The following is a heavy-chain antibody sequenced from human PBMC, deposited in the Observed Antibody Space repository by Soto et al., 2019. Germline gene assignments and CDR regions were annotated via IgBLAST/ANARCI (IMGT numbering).Heavy chain of an antibody. D-gene: IGHD3-22*01. CDR2: ISTTSVTI. CDR1: GFIFNTYT. V-gene: IGHV3-48*02. CDR3: ARGSSGSDY. J-gene: IGHJ4*02. Sequence: EVQLVESGGGLVQPGGSLRLSCAASGFIFNTYTMNWVRQAPGKGLEWVSCISTTSVTIYYADSVKGRFTISRDNIKNHVYPQMNSLRDDDPAVYYCARGSSGSDYWGQGTLVTVSS.